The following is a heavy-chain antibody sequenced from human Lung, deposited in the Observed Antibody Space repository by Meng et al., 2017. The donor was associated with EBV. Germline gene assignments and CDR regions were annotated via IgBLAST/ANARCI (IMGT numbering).Heavy chain of an antibody. Sequence: VQLGQRGSEVKEPEAPLRNSSKASGYTFTTYGMNWARPAPGQGLEWMGWINTNTGKPTYAQGLTGRFVFSLDTSVRTAYLQISSLKAEDTAVYYCARDSEAADYWGQGTLVTVSS. CDR2: INTNTGKP. J-gene: IGHJ4*02. CDR1: GYTFTTYG. D-gene: IGHD6-25*01. CDR3: ARDSEAADY. V-gene: IGHV7-4-1*02.